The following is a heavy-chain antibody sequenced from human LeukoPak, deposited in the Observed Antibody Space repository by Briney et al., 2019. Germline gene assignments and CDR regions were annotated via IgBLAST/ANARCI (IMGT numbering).Heavy chain of an antibody. CDR3: ARGHYDFWSGYYGPVDY. CDR2: ISSSGSTI. Sequence: GGSLRLSCAASGFTFSSYEMNWVRQAPGKGLEWVSYISSSGSTIYYADSVRGRFTISRDNAKNSLYLQMNSLRAEDTAVYYCARGHYDFWSGYYGPVDYWGQGTLVTVSS. V-gene: IGHV3-48*03. J-gene: IGHJ4*02. D-gene: IGHD3-3*01. CDR1: GFTFSSYE.